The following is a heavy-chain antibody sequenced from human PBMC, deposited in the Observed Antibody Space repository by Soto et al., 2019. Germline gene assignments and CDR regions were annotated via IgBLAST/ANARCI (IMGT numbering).Heavy chain of an antibody. CDR1: GGSISSSNW. J-gene: IGHJ4*02. D-gene: IGHD3-3*01. V-gene: IGHV4-4*02. Sequence: QVQLQESGPGLVKPSGTLSLTCAVSGGSISSSNWWRWVRQPPGKGLEWIGEIYHSGSTNYNPSLKSRVTISVDKSKNQFSLKLSSVTAADTAVYYCARGPITIFGVVARRPFDYWGQGTLVTVSS. CDR3: ARGPITIFGVVARRPFDY. CDR2: IYHSGST.